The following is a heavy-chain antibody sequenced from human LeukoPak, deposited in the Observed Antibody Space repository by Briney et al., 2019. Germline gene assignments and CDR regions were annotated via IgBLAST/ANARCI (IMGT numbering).Heavy chain of an antibody. V-gene: IGHV3-23*01. J-gene: IGHJ4*02. D-gene: IGHD3-10*01. CDR3: AGDRGYLQFDY. CDR2: ISGSGGST. CDR1: GFTFSSYA. Sequence: GGSLRLSCAASGFTFSSYAMSWVRQAPGKGLEWVSAISGSGGSTYYADSVKGRFTISRDNSKNTLYLQLNSLRAEDTAMYYCAGDRGYLQFDYWGQGTLVTVSS.